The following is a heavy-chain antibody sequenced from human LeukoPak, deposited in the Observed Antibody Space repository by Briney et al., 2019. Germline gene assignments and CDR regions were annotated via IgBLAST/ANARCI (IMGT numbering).Heavy chain of an antibody. Sequence: SETLSLTCAVYGGSFSGYYWSWIRQPPGKGLEWIGRIYTSGSTNYNPSLKSRVTISVDTSKNQFSLKLSSVTAADTAVYYCARTYYDSSGYYQKRIYYYYYYMDVWGKGTTVTISS. V-gene: IGHV4-59*10. J-gene: IGHJ6*03. CDR3: ARTYYDSSGYYQKRIYYYYYYMDV. D-gene: IGHD3-22*01. CDR2: IYTSGST. CDR1: GGSFSGYY.